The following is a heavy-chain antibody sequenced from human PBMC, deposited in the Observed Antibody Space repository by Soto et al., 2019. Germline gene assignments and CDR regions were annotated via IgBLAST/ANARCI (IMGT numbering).Heavy chain of an antibody. CDR1: GFTFSSSD. D-gene: IGHD6-13*01. V-gene: IGHV3-13*05. CDR3: ARGNWLQLALDY. CDR2: IGSAGDP. Sequence: PAGSLRVSFAASGFTFSSSDMHWVRQATGKGLEWVSGIGSAGDPYYAGSVKGRFTISRENAKNSLYLQMNSLSAGDTAVYYCARGNWLQLALDYWGQGTLVTVSS. J-gene: IGHJ4*02.